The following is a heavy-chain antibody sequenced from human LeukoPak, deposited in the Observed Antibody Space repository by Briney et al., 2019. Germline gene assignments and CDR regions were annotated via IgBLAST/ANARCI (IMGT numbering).Heavy chain of an antibody. CDR3: ARLKGSVDYMDV. J-gene: IGHJ6*03. CDR2: IYYSGST. CDR1: GGSISSGDYY. V-gene: IGHV4-30-4*01. Sequence: PSQTLSLTCTVSGGSISSGDYYWSWIRQPPGKGLEWIGYIYYSGSTYYNPSLKSRVTISVDTSKSHFSLKVNFVTAADTGVYYCARLKGSVDYMDVWGKGVTVIVSS. D-gene: IGHD3-10*01.